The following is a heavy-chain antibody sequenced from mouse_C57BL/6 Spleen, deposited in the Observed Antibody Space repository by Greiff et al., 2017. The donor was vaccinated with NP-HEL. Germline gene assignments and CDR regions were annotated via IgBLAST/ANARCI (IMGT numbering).Heavy chain of an antibody. J-gene: IGHJ3*01. CDR2: ISDGGGYT. CDR3: AREELGRGAY. CDR1: GFTFSSYA. D-gene: IGHD4-1*01. V-gene: IGHV5-4*01. Sequence: EVQGVESGGGLVKPGGSLKLSCAASGFTFSSYAMSWVRQTPEKRLEWVATISDGGGYTYYPDNVKGRFTISRDNAKNNLYLQMSHLKSEDTAMYYCAREELGRGAYWGQGTLVTVSA.